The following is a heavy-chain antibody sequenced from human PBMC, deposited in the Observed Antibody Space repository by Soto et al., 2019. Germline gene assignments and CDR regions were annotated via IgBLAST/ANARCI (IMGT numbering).Heavy chain of an antibody. Sequence: HPGGSLRLSCAASGFTFSSYGMHWVRQAPGKGLEWVAVIWYDGSNKYYADSVKGRFTISRDNSKNTLSLQMNSLRAEDTAVYYCAREMDTAMGTGGEYWGQGTLVTVSS. D-gene: IGHD5-18*01. CDR2: IWYDGSNK. V-gene: IGHV3-33*01. CDR3: AREMDTAMGTGGEY. CDR1: GFTFSSYG. J-gene: IGHJ4*02.